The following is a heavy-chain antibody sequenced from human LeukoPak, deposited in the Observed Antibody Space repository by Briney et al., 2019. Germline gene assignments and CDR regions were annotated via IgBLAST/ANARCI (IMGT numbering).Heavy chain of an antibody. J-gene: IGHJ4*02. CDR2: ISSSSSYI. V-gene: IGHV3-21*01. CDR1: GFTFSSYS. Sequence: GGSLRLSCAASGFTFSSYSMNWVRQAPGKGLEWVSSISSSSSYIYYADSVKGRFAISRDNAKNSLYLQMNSLRAEDTAVYYCARVFHYYGSGSYYNVPDYWGQGTLVTVSS. D-gene: IGHD3-10*01. CDR3: ARVFHYYGSGSYYNVPDY.